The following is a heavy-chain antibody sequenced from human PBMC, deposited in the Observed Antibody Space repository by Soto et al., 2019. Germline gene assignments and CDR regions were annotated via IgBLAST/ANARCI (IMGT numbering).Heavy chain of an antibody. J-gene: IGHJ3*01. D-gene: IGHD5-12*01. CDR1: GNGDFYMYC. V-gene: IGHV5-51*01. Sequence: GDSLKISCHASGNGDFYMYCIALVRQTSGRGIEWIGWIYPGGSESTDSSSSQGCVSCSADRTTRNACLQWNGLKASASATYYCATHGRAIVATNDPLAIWGQGTKVTVSS. CDR2: IYPGGSES. CDR3: ATHGRAIVATNDPLAI.